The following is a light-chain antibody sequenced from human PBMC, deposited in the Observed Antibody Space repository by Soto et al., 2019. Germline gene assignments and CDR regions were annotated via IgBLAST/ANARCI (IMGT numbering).Light chain of an antibody. Sequence: EVVMTQSPATLSVSPGETATLSCRASQSVSSNLAWYQQKPGQAPSLLIYGASTRATDIPPRFSGSGSGTEFTLTITSLQSEDFTVYYCQQYKNWPLLTFGGGTKVDIK. CDR3: QQYKNWPLLT. CDR1: QSVSSN. CDR2: GAS. J-gene: IGKJ4*01. V-gene: IGKV3-15*01.